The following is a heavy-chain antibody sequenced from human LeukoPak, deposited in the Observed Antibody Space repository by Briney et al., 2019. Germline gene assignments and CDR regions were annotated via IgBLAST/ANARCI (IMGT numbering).Heavy chain of an antibody. CDR3: ARVVAARRVGDYYFDY. D-gene: IGHD6-6*01. Sequence: GGSLRLSCAASGFAFSSYSMNWVRQAPGKGLEWVSSISSSSSYIYYADSVKGRFTISRDNAKNSLYLQMNSLRAEDTAVYYCARVVAARRVGDYYFDYWGQGTLVTVSS. CDR1: GFAFSSYS. J-gene: IGHJ4*02. CDR2: ISSSSSYI. V-gene: IGHV3-21*01.